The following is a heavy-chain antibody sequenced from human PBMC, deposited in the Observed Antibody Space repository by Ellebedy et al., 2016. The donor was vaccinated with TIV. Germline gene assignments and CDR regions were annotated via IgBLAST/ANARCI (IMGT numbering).Heavy chain of an antibody. V-gene: IGHV4-4*02. CDR3: AGVPGLMGASGFDY. Sequence: MPSETLSLTCAVSGSSISSANWWTWVRQPPGKGLEWIGEVYQSVSTNYNPSLKSRVTISVDKSKNQFSLKLRSVTAADTAVYYCAGVPGLMGASGFDYWGQGTLVTVSS. CDR2: VYQSVST. CDR1: GSSISSANW. J-gene: IGHJ4*02. D-gene: IGHD1-26*01.